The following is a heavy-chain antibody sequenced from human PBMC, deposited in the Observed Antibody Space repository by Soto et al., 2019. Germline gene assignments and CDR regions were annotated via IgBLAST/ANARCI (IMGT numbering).Heavy chain of an antibody. V-gene: IGHV3-21*01. D-gene: IGHD3-22*01. CDR3: ARGAFYYDGSAYYSN. CDR2: ISSSSSYI. J-gene: IGHJ4*02. CDR1: GFTFSSSS. Sequence: GGSLRLSSGASGFTFSSSSMNWVRQAPGKGLEWVSSISSSSSYIYYADSVKGRFTISRDNAKNSLYLQMNSLRAEDTAVYYCARGAFYYDGSAYYSNWGQGT.